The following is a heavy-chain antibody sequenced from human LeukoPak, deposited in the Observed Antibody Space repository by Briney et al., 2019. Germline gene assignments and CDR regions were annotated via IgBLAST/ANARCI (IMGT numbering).Heavy chain of an antibody. J-gene: IGHJ5*02. Sequence: WASVKVSCEASGGTFSSYAISWVRQAPGQGLEWMGGIIPIFGTANYAQKFQGRVTITADESTSTAYMELSSLRSEDTAVYYCARVGAYDFWNWNAWFDPWGQGTLVTVSS. CDR2: IIPIFGTA. D-gene: IGHD3/OR15-3a*01. V-gene: IGHV1-69*13. CDR3: ARVGAYDFWNWNAWFDP. CDR1: GGTFSSYA.